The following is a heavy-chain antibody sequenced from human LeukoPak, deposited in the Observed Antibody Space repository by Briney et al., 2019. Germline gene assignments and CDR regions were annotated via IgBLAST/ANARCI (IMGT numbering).Heavy chain of an antibody. V-gene: IGHV3-33*06. J-gene: IGHJ4*02. CDR2: IWYDGSNK. D-gene: IGHD6-6*01. CDR3: AKWYSSSSTGLFDY. CDR1: GFTFSSYA. Sequence: GGSLRLSCAASGFTFSSYAMHWVRQAPGKGLEWVAVIWYDGSNKYYADSVKGRFTISRDNSKNTLYLQMNSLRAEDTAVYYCAKWYSSSSTGLFDYWGQGTLVTVSS.